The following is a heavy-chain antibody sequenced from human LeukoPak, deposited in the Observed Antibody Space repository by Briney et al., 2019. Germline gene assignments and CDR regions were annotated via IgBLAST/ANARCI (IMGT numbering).Heavy chain of an antibody. CDR1: GGSISSGSYY. J-gene: IGHJ4*02. CDR2: IYTSGST. V-gene: IGHV4-61*02. D-gene: IGHD3/OR15-3a*01. Sequence: SETLSLTCTVSGGSISSGSYYWSWIRQPAGKGLEWIGRIYTSGSTNYNPSLKSRVTISVDTSKNQFSLKLSSVTAADTAVYYCARQAGSGLFILPGGQGTLVTVSS. CDR3: ARQAGSGLFILP.